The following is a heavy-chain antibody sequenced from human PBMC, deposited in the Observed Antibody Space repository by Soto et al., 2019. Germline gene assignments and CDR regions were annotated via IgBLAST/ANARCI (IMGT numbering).Heavy chain of an antibody. V-gene: IGHV1-46*01. D-gene: IGHD6-19*01. CDR3: AREGSRGWPFDH. Sequence: QVQLVQSGAEVKKPGASVMVSCKASGYTFTSYYMHWVRQAPGQGLEWMGIINPSAGGTSYAQKFQGRVTMTRATSTSTVYMEMSSLKSEDTAVSYCAREGSRGWPFDHWGKGTLITVSS. CDR2: INPSAGGT. CDR1: GYTFTSYY. J-gene: IGHJ4*02.